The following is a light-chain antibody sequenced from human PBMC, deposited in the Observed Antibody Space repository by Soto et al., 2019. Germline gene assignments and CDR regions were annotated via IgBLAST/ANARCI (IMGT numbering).Light chain of an antibody. CDR1: QSVNSVY. J-gene: IGKJ2*01. Sequence: EIVLTQSPGTLSLSPGERATLSCRASQSVNSVYLAWYQQKLGQAPRLLIYGATSRATGIPDRFSGSGSGTDFTLTISRLEPEDFAVYYCQQRSNWPQYTFGQGTKLEIK. CDR3: QQRSNWPQYT. CDR2: GAT. V-gene: IGKV3D-20*02.